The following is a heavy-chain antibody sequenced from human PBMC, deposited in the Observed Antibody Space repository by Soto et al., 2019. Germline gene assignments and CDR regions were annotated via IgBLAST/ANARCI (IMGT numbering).Heavy chain of an antibody. CDR1: GFTFSDYY. Sequence: PGGSLRLSCAASGFTFSDYYMSWIRQAPGKGLGWVSYISSSGSTIYYADSVKGRFTISRDNAKNSLYLQMNSLRAEDTAVYYCAREQDYYDSSGYYPRWFDPWGQGTQVTVSS. CDR2: ISSSGSTI. V-gene: IGHV3-11*01. CDR3: AREQDYYDSSGYYPRWFDP. J-gene: IGHJ5*02. D-gene: IGHD3-22*01.